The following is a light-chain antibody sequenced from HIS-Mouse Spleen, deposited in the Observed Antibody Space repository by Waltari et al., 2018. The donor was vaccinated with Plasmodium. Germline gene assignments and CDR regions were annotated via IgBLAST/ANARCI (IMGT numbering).Light chain of an antibody. J-gene: IGLJ2*01. Sequence: SYELTQPPSVSVSPGQTASITCSGDTLGDKYACWYQQKPGQSPVLVIYQDSKRPSGLPERFSGSNSGNTATLTISGTQAMDEADYYCQAWDSSTVVFGGGTKVTVL. CDR1: TLGDKY. CDR3: QAWDSSTVV. CDR2: QDS. V-gene: IGLV3-1*01.